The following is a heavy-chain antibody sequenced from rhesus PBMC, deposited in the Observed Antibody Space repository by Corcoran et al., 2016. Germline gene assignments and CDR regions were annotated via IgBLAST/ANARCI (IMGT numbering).Heavy chain of an antibody. CDR3: VRGRVVNDRGADY. J-gene: IGHJ4*01. Sequence: QVQLQESGPGLVKPSETLSLTCGVAGGFICSNSWSWIRQAPGKGLEWIGRIFGGGGSTSYNPSLTSRVTISTDTSKNQFSLKLNSVTAADTAVYYCVRGRVVNDRGADYWGQGVLVTISS. CDR1: GGFICSNS. V-gene: IGHV4-147*01. CDR2: IFGGGGST. D-gene: IGHD3-28*01.